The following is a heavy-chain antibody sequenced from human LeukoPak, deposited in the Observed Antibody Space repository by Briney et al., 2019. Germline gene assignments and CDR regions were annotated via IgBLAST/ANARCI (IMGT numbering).Heavy chain of an antibody. CDR1: GGSFSGHY. D-gene: IGHD3-16*01. V-gene: IGHV4-34*01. Sequence: TSETLSLTCAVYGGSFSGHYWSWIRQPPGKGLEWIGEINHSGSTDYNPSLKSRVTISVDTSKNRFSLKLSSVTAADTAVYYCARVKDPGGYYYYYYMDVWGKGTTVTVSS. CDR3: ARVKDPGGYYYYYYMDV. CDR2: INHSGST. J-gene: IGHJ6*03.